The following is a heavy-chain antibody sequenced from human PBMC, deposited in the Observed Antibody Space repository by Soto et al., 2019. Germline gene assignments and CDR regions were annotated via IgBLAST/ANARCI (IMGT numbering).Heavy chain of an antibody. D-gene: IGHD3-22*01. J-gene: IGHJ3*02. CDR3: ARVNYYDSSGYYPRGAFDI. V-gene: IGHV1-69*13. CDR2: IIPIFGTA. Sequence: GASVQVSFKASRGTFRSYAISWVLHAPGQVLYCMGGIIPIFGTANYAQKLQGRVTITADESTSTAYMELSSLRSEDTAVYYCARVNYYDSSGYYPRGAFDIWGQGTMVTVSS. CDR1: RGTFRSYA.